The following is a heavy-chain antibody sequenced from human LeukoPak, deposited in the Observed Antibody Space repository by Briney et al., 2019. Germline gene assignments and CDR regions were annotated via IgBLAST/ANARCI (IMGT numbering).Heavy chain of an antibody. J-gene: IGHJ4*02. D-gene: IGHD6-13*01. Sequence: GGSLRLSCAASGFIVSNNYMNWICQAPGKGLEWVSVIHNTGSTYADSVKGRFTISRDNSKNTLFLQMNSLRAEDTAMYYCARDLGSSSDYWGQGTLVTVSS. CDR3: ARDLGSSSDY. CDR2: IHNTGST. V-gene: IGHV3-66*01. CDR1: GFIVSNNY.